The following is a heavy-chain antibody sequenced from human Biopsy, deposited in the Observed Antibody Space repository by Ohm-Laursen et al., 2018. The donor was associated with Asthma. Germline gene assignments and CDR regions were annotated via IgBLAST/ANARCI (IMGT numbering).Heavy chain of an antibody. CDR1: GYPFTDYY. CDR3: ARIKIRIGAGTDRYFDL. Sequence: ASVKVSSKASGYPFTDYYVHWVRQAPGQGLEWMGRIDPNSGGANYAQKFLGRVTMTRDTSVNTAFMVLSRLRSDDTAVCCCARIKIRIGAGTDRYFDLWGRGTLVTVSS. CDR2: IDPNSGGA. D-gene: IGHD3-16*01. V-gene: IGHV1-2*06. J-gene: IGHJ2*01.